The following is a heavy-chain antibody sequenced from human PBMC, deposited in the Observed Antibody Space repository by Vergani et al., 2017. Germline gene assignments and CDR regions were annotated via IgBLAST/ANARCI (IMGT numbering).Heavy chain of an antibody. Sequence: QVQLVESGGGVVQPGRSLRLSCAASGFTFSSYAMHWVRQAPGKGLEWVAVISYDGSNKYYADSVKGRFTISRDNSKNTLYLQMNSLRAEDTAVYYCARDTGRGQQLVVAWGQGTLVTVSS. CDR1: GFTFSSYA. CDR3: ARDTGRGQQLVVA. V-gene: IGHV3-30-3*01. CDR2: ISYDGSNK. J-gene: IGHJ5*02. D-gene: IGHD6-13*01.